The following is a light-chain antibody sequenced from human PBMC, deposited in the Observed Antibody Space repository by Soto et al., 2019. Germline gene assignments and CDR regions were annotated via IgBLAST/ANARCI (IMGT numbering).Light chain of an antibody. CDR2: GAS. CDR3: QQYADWPRT. CDR1: QSVSSN. Sequence: EIVLTQSPATLSVSPGERATLSCRASQSVSSNLAWYQQKPGQAPRLLIYGASTRATGIPARLSGSGSGTEFTLTISSLQSGDFAVYYYQQYADWPRTFGQGTKVDIK. V-gene: IGKV3-15*01. J-gene: IGKJ1*01.